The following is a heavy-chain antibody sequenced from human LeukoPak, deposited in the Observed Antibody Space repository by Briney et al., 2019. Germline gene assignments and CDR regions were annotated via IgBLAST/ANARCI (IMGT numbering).Heavy chain of an antibody. CDR1: RYTFTSYD. J-gene: IGHJ4*02. D-gene: IGHD1-26*01. V-gene: IGHV1-8*01. Sequence: GASVKVSCKASRYTFTSYDINWVRQATGQGLEWMGWMNPNSGNTGYAQKFQGRVTMTRNTSISTAYMELSSLRSEDTAVYYCARDGGSQGDFDYWGQGTLVTVSS. CDR3: ARDGGSQGDFDY. CDR2: MNPNSGNT.